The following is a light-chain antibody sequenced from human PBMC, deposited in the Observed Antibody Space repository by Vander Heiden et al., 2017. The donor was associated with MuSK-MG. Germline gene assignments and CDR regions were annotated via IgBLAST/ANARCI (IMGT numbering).Light chain of an antibody. CDR1: NIGSKS. V-gene: IGLV3-21*01. J-gene: IGLJ2*01. CDR3: QVWESSSDHLVV. CDR2: YDS. Sequence: VAPGKTARITCGGNNIGSKSVHWYQQKPGQAPVLVIYYDSDRPSGIPERFSGSNSGNTATLTISRVEAGDEADYYCQVWESSSDHLVVFGGGTKLTVL.